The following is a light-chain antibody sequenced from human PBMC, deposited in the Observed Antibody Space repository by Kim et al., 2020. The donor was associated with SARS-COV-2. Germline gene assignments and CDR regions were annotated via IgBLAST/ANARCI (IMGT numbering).Light chain of an antibody. CDR1: SGDFV. CDR3: SSHAGYDKFYV. Sequence: SRSPGQPVPISCTETSGDFVSWYQQYPGRAPKLMIFEVSKRPSGVPDRFSGSKSGDTASLTVSGLQAEDEADYYCSSHAGYDKFYVFGTGTKVTVL. CDR2: EVS. J-gene: IGLJ1*01. V-gene: IGLV2-8*02.